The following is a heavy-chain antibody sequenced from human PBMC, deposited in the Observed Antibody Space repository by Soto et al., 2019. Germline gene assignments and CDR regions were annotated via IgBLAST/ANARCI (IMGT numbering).Heavy chain of an antibody. CDR3: VKDGSSGWPYFDDMDV. J-gene: IGHJ6*02. Sequence: LRLSCAASGFTFSSYGMHWVRQAPGKGLEWVAVILYDGSKKYYADSVKGRFTISRDNSKNTLYLQMSSLRAEDTALYYCVKDGSSGWPYFDDMDVWGQGTTVTVSS. CDR2: ILYDGSKK. CDR1: GFTFSSYG. V-gene: IGHV3-30*18. D-gene: IGHD6-19*01.